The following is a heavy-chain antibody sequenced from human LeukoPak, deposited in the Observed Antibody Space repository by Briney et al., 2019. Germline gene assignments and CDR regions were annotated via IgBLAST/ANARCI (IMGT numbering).Heavy chain of an antibody. CDR2: ISSSYI. CDR3: ARGQYSGSYYVSLDY. J-gene: IGHJ4*02. Sequence: GGSLRLSCAASGFTFSSYSMNWVRQAPGKGLEWVSSISSSYIYYADSVKGRFTISRDNAKNSLYLQMNSLRAEDTAVYYCARGQYSGSYYVSLDYWGQGTLVTVSS. V-gene: IGHV3-21*01. CDR1: GFTFSSYS. D-gene: IGHD1-26*01.